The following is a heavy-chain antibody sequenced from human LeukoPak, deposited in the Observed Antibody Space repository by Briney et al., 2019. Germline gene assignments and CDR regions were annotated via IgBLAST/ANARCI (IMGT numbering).Heavy chain of an antibody. J-gene: IGHJ4*02. V-gene: IGHV1-18*04. CDR2: ISAYNGNT. D-gene: IGHD3-10*01. Sequence: ASVKVSCKASGYTFTSYGISWVRQAPGQGLEWMGWISAYNGNTNYAQKLQGRVTMTTDTSTSTAFMELRSLRSDDTAVYYCAREGGWFGELLTTIDYWGQGTLVTVSS. CDR1: GYTFTSYG. CDR3: AREGGWFGELLTTIDY.